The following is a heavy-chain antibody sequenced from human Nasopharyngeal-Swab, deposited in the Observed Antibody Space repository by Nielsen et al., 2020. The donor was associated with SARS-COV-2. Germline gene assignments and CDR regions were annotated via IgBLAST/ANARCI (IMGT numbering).Heavy chain of an antibody. CDR2: ISYDGSNK. D-gene: IGHD6-6*01. J-gene: IGHJ4*02. CDR3: ARGGGSSSSAPFDY. V-gene: IGHV3-30-3*01. Sequence: WIRQPPGKGLGWVAVISYDGSNKYYADSVKGRFTISRDNSKNTLYLQMNSLRAEDTAVYYCARGGGSSSSAPFDYWGQGTLVTVSS.